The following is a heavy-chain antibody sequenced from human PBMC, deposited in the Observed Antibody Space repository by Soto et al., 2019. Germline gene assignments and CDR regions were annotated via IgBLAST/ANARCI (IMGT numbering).Heavy chain of an antibody. J-gene: IGHJ6*02. Sequence: GGSLRLSCAASGFTFSSYAMSWVRQAPGKGLEWVSAISGSGGSTYYADSVKGRFTISRDNSKNTLYLQMNSLRAEDTAVYYCAKDHPSYDSSGPPHYYYYYGMDVWGQGTTVTVSS. CDR3: AKDHPSYDSSGPPHYYYYYGMDV. CDR1: GFTFSSYA. V-gene: IGHV3-23*01. CDR2: ISGSGGST. D-gene: IGHD3-22*01.